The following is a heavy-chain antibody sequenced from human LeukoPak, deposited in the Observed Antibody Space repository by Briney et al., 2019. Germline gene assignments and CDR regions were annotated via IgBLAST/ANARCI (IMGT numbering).Heavy chain of an antibody. CDR1: GYSFTSYW. CDR3: ARPNYYDSSGYDAFDI. CDR2: IYPGDSDT. D-gene: IGHD3-22*01. V-gene: IGHV5-51*01. Sequence: GESLKISCKGSGYSFTSYWIAWVRQLPGKGLEWMGIIYPGDSDTRYSPSFQGQVTISADKSISTAYLQWSSLKASDTAMYYCARPNYYDSSGYDAFDIWGQGTMVTVSS. J-gene: IGHJ3*02.